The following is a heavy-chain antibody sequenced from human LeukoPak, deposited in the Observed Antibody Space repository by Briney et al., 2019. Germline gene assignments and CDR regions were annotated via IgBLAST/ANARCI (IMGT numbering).Heavy chain of an antibody. CDR1: GFTFSSYG. J-gene: IGHJ6*04. Sequence: GGSLRLSCAASGFTFSSYGMHWVRQAPGKGLEWVAVISYDGSNKYYADSVKGRFTISRDNSKNTLYLQMNSLRAEDTAVYYCAKDGSAGYCSSTSCHPHYYYYGMDVWGKGTTVTVSS. D-gene: IGHD2-2*01. CDR2: ISYDGSNK. CDR3: AKDGSAGYCSSTSCHPHYYYYGMDV. V-gene: IGHV3-30*18.